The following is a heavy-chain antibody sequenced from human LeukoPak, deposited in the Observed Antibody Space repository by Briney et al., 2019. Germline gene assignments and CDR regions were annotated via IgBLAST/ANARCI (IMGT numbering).Heavy chain of an antibody. CDR1: GGTFSRYA. CDR2: IIPISGTA. CDR3: ARGLDCSSTSCYNYYYMDV. D-gene: IGHD2-2*02. Sequence: GASVKVSCKASGGTFSRYAINWVQQAPGQGLEWMGGIIPISGTANYAQRFQGRVSLTTDESTSTAYMELSSLRFEDTAVYYCARGLDCSSTSCYNYYYMDVWGKGTTVTVSS. J-gene: IGHJ6*03. V-gene: IGHV1-69*05.